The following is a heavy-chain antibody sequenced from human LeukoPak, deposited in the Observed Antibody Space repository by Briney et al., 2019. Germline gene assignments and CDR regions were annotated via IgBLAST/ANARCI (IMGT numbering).Heavy chain of an antibody. J-gene: IGHJ4*02. CDR1: GGSISSYY. V-gene: IGHV4-59*01. Sequence: TSETLSLTCTVSGGSISSYYWNWVRQPPGKGLEWIGYVSYSGSTNYNPSLKSRVTISVDTSKNQFSLKLNSVTSADTAVYYCARTGGYNSPFSFWGQGALVTVSS. CDR3: ARTGGYNSPFSF. D-gene: IGHD5-24*01. CDR2: VSYSGST.